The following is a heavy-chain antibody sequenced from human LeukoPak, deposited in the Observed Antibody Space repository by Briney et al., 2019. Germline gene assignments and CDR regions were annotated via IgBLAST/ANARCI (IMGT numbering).Heavy chain of an antibody. CDR2: IYYRGST. J-gene: IGHJ5*02. CDR1: GGSISSYY. V-gene: IGHV4-59*01. Sequence: PSETLSLTCTVSGGSISSYYWSWIRQPPGKGREWIGYIYYRGSTNYNPSLKSRVTISVDTSKNQFSLKLSSVTAADTAVYYCSRESLWFGELFVYDWFDPWGQGTLVTVSS. CDR3: SRESLWFGELFVYDWFDP. D-gene: IGHD3-10*01.